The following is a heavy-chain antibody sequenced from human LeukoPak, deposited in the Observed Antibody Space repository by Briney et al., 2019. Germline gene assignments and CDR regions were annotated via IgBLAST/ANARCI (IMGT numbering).Heavy chain of an antibody. CDR3: AGQARPGAAEGAFDI. CDR1: GFTFSSHD. Sequence: GGSLRLSCTASGFTFSSHDMHWVRQDKGKGLEWVSAISTAGDPYYLGSVKGRFTISRENAKNSFYLQMNSLRAGDTAVYYCAGQARPGAAEGAFDIWGQGTMVTVSS. V-gene: IGHV3-13*05. J-gene: IGHJ3*02. D-gene: IGHD2-2*01. CDR2: ISTAGDP.